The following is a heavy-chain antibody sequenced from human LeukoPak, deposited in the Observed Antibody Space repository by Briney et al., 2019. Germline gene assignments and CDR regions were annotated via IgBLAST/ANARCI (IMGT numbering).Heavy chain of an antibody. J-gene: IGHJ4*02. CDR1: GFTFSSYA. V-gene: IGHV3-23*01. D-gene: IGHD1-26*01. CDR2: ISSSGGST. Sequence: RPGGSLRLSCAASGFTFSSYAMSWVRQAPGKGLEWVSAISSSGGSTYYADSVKGRFTISRDNAKNSLYLQMNSLRAEDTAVYYCARDVGAGFDYWGQGTLVTVSS. CDR3: ARDVGAGFDY.